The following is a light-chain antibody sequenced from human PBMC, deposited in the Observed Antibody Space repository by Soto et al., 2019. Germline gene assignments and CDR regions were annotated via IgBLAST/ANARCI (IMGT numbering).Light chain of an antibody. J-gene: IGKJ5*01. CDR2: KAS. Sequence: DIQMTQSPSTLSASVGDRVTITCRASQSISSWLAWYQQKPGKAPKLLIYKASSLESGVQSRFSGSGSGTEITLTISSLQPDDFATYYCQQYNSYPITFGQGTRLEIK. V-gene: IGKV1-5*03. CDR1: QSISSW. CDR3: QQYNSYPIT.